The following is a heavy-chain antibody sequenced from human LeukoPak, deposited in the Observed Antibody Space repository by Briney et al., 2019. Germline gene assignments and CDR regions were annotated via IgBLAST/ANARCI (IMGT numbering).Heavy chain of an antibody. V-gene: IGHV4-34*01. CDR1: GGSFSGYY. CDR2: INHSGSP. Sequence: PSETLSLTCAVYGGSFSGYYWSWIRQPPGKGLEWIGEINHSGSPNYNPSIKSRVTISIDTSKNQFSLKLSPVTAADTAVYYCARDLSDYYGSGSYRPIDAFDIWGQGTMVTVSS. CDR3: ARDLSDYYGSGSYRPIDAFDI. D-gene: IGHD3-10*01. J-gene: IGHJ3*02.